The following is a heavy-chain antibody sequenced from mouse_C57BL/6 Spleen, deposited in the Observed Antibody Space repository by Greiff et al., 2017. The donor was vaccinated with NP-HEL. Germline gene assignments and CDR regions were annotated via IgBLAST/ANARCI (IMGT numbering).Heavy chain of an antibody. CDR1: GYAFSSSW. J-gene: IGHJ4*01. V-gene: IGHV1-82*01. Sequence: VKLMESGPELVKPGASVKISCKASGYAFSSSWMNWVKQRPGKGLEWIGRLYPGDGDTNYNGKFKGKATLTADKSSSTAYMQLSSLTSEDSAVYFCARTIIDYYAMDYWGQGTSVTVSS. CDR3: ARTIIDYYAMDY. CDR2: LYPGDGDT.